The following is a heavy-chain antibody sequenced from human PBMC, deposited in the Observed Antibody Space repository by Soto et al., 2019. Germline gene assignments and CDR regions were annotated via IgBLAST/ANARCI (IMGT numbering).Heavy chain of an antibody. CDR2: IDPSDSYT. Sequence: VESLKISCQGSGYIFTSHWITCVLQTPVEVLEWMGRIDPSDSYTNYSPSFQGRVTISADRSISTAFLQWSSLEASDTAIYYCARRLSGPKEEYNAYYFYGLDVWGQGTTVTVSS. CDR1: GYIFTSHW. V-gene: IGHV5-10-1*01. J-gene: IGHJ6*02. D-gene: IGHD1-1*01. CDR3: ARRLSGPKEEYNAYYFYGLDV.